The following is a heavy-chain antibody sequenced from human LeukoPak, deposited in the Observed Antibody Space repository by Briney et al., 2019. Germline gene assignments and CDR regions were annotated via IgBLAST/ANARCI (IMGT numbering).Heavy chain of an antibody. CDR1: GYTFTGYY. D-gene: IGHD2-21*01. J-gene: IGHJ3*02. CDR3: ATVADDWAPGAFDI. Sequence: ASVKVSCKASGYTFTGYYMHWVRQAPGQGLEWMGWINPNSGGTNYAQKFQGRVTMTRDTSTSTVYMELSSLRSEDTAVYYCATVADDWAPGAFDIWGQGTMVTVSS. V-gene: IGHV1-2*02. CDR2: INPNSGGT.